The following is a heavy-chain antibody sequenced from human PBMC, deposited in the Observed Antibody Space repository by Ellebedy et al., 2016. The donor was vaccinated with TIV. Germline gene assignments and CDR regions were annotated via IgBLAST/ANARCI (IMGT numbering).Heavy chain of an antibody. CDR2: IYYSGST. V-gene: IGHV4-61*01. CDR3: ARGTMIRGVLHYYHGMDV. CDR1: GGSVSSGSYY. D-gene: IGHD3-10*01. Sequence: SETLSLXXTVSGGSVSSGSYYWSWIRQPPGKGLEWIGYIYYSGSTNYNPSLKSRVTISVDTSKNQFSLKLSSVTAADTAVYYCARGTMIRGVLHYYHGMDVWGQGTTVTVSS. J-gene: IGHJ6*02.